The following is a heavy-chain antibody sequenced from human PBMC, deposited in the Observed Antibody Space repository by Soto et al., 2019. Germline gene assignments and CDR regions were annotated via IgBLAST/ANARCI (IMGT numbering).Heavy chain of an antibody. CDR3: ANFGSSWSRYSGMDV. CDR2: INQDGSDK. J-gene: IGHJ6*02. Sequence: GGSLRLSCAASGFTFSTYWMSWVRQAPGKGMEWVANINQDGSDKYHVESVKGRFTISRGNSKNTLYLQMNSLRAEDTAVYYCANFGSSWSRYSGMDVWGQGTTVTVSS. D-gene: IGHD6-13*01. V-gene: IGHV3-7*03. CDR1: GFTFSTYW.